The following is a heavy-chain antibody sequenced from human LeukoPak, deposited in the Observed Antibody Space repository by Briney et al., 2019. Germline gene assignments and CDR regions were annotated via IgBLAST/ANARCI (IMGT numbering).Heavy chain of an antibody. J-gene: IGHJ4*02. CDR1: GGSISSYS. V-gene: IGHV4-59*08. CDR2: IYYSGST. CDR3: AREGTATSFDY. Sequence: SETLSLTCTVSGGSISSYSWSWIRQPPGKGLEWIGYIYYSGSTNYNPSLKSRVTISLDTSKNRFSLKLTSVTAADTAVYYCAREGTATSFDYWGQGTLVTVSS.